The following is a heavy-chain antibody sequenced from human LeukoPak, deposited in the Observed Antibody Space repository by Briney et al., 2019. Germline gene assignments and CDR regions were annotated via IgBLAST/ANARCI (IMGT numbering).Heavy chain of an antibody. CDR2: LSSSSSVI. V-gene: IGHV3-48*01. J-gene: IGHJ4*02. CDR3: VRDGSSWGNFDY. D-gene: IGHD7-27*01. Sequence: GGSLRLSCAASGFTFSSYWMSWVRQAPGKGLEWVSYLSSSSSVIYHADSVKGRFTISRDNAKNSLYLQMNSLRTEDTAVYYCVRDGSSWGNFDYWGQGTLVSVSS. CDR1: GFTFSSYW.